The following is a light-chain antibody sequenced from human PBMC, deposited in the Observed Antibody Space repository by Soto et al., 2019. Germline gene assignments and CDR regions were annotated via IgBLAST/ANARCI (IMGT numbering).Light chain of an antibody. J-gene: IGKJ3*01. V-gene: IGKV1-39*01. CDR1: QSISSY. CDR3: QQSYSTSPYT. CDR2: AAS. Sequence: DTQMTQSPSSLSASVGDRVTITCRASQSISSYLNWYQQKPGKAPKLLIYAASSLQSGVPSRFSGSGSGTDFTLTISSLQPEDFATYYCQQSYSTSPYTLDPGTKGDIK.